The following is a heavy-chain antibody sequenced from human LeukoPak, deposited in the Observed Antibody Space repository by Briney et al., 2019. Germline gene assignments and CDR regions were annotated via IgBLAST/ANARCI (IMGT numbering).Heavy chain of an antibody. CDR1: GGSISSVGYY. J-gene: IGHJ4*02. D-gene: IGHD3-10*01. CDR3: ARVIVLRGRHIDS. Sequence: SDTLSLTCTVSGGSISSVGYYWSWIRQHPGKGLEWIGYIHYSGSTYYTASLKSRITISVATSKNQFALKLNSVTAADTAVYYCARVIVLRGRHIDSWGQGTLVTVSS. V-gene: IGHV4-31*03. CDR2: IHYSGST.